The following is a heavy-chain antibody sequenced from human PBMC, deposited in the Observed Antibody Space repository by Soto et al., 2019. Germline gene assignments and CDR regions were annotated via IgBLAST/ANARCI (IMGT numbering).Heavy chain of an antibody. V-gene: IGHV3-23*01. CDR3: ARAPPSPLTNWLDP. Sequence: GGALRLSCAASGLTFSRYAMNWVRQAPGKGLEWVSVISGSGGTRYYADSVKGRFTISRDNAKNSLYLQMNSLRAEDTAVYYCARAPPSPLTNWLDPWGQGTLVTVS. CDR1: GLTFSRYA. J-gene: IGHJ5*02. CDR2: ISGSGGTR.